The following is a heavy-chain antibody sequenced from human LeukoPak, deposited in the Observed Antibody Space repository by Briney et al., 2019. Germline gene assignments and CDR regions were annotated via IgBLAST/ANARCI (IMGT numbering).Heavy chain of an antibody. CDR3: TKGGSYAPLDY. Sequence: GGSLRLSCAPAGSIFSSSAMTWARQAPGKWLEWVSAISGTGGSTVYADSVKGRLTISRDNSKNTLYLQMSSLRDEDTAIYYCTKGGSYAPLDYWGQGTLVTVSS. V-gene: IGHV3-23*01. D-gene: IGHD1-26*01. CDR2: ISGTGGST. J-gene: IGHJ4*02. CDR1: GSIFSSSA.